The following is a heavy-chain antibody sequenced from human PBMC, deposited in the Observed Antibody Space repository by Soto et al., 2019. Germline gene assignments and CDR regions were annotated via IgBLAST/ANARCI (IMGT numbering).Heavy chain of an antibody. V-gene: IGHV3-11*01. Sequence: GGSLRLSCAASGFTFSDYYMSWIRQAPGKGLEWVSYISSSGSTIYYADSVKGRFTISRDNSKNSLYLQMNSLRTEDTALYYCAKDIWRTVTQTAFDYRGQGTLVIVSS. J-gene: IGHJ4*02. CDR2: ISSSGSTI. CDR1: GFTFSDYY. D-gene: IGHD4-17*01. CDR3: AKDIWRTVTQTAFDY.